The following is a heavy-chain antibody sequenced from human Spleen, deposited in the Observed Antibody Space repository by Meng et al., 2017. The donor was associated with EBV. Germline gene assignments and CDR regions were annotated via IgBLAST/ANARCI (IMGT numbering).Heavy chain of an antibody. Sequence: QVQLVQSGAVVKKPXXSXKVXCXXSGYTLTELSMHWVRQAPGKGLEWMGGFDPEDGETIYAQKFQGRVTMTEDTSTDTAYMELSSLRSEDTAVYYCATATYYYDSSGSTASFGKYWGQGTLVTVSS. V-gene: IGHV1-24*01. CDR1: GYTLTELS. CDR3: ATATYYYDSSGSTASFGKY. J-gene: IGHJ4*02. D-gene: IGHD3-22*01. CDR2: FDPEDGET.